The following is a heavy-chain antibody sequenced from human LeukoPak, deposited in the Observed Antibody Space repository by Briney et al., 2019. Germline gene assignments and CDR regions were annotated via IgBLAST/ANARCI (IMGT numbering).Heavy chain of an antibody. Sequence: GRSLRLSCAASGFTFSRYAMHWVRQAPGKGLEWVVVISYDGRNKYYADSVKGRFTISRDNSKNTLYLQMNSLRAEDTAVYYVARGGSGYYPAALDYWGQGTLVTVSS. CDR1: GFTFSRYA. CDR3: ARGGSGYYPAALDY. D-gene: IGHD3-3*01. CDR2: ISYDGRNK. V-gene: IGHV3-30*04. J-gene: IGHJ4*02.